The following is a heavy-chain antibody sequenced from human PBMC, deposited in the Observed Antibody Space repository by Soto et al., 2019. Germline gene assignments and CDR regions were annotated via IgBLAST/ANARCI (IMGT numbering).Heavy chain of an antibody. D-gene: IGHD3-22*01. Sequence: SETLSLTCTVSGGSISSGNYYWSWIRQPPGKGLEWIGFISYSGTTHYSASLRSRVTISIDASKNQFSLRLSSVTAADTAVYYCARSMHYSDGSNYSLFDYWGQGTLVT. CDR3: ARSMHYSDGSNYSLFDY. J-gene: IGHJ4*02. V-gene: IGHV4-30-4*01. CDR2: ISYSGTT. CDR1: GGSISSGNYY.